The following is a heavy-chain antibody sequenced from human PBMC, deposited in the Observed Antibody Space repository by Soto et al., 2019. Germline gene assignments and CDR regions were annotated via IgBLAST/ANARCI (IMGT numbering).Heavy chain of an antibody. CDR2: VNHSGGI. V-gene: IGHV4-34*02. CDR1: GGSFSGYY. CDR3: AGRNGYYSGIAY. D-gene: IGHD3-22*01. Sequence: QVQLQQWGAGLLKPSETLSLTCVVYGGSFSGYYWSWIRQPPGKGLEWFGGVNHSGGIDYNPSLKSRVTISVDTSKNQFSLKLSSVTAADTAVYYCAGRNGYYSGIAYWGQGTLVTVSS. J-gene: IGHJ4*02.